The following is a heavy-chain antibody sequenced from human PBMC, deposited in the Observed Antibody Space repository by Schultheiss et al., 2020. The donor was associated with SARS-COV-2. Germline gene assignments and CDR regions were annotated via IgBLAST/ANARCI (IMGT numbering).Heavy chain of an antibody. Sequence: GGSLRLSCAASGFTVSSNYMSWVRQAPGKGLEWVSFIYSGGSTYYADSVKGRFSISRDNAKNTLFLQVHSLRAEDTAVYYCARSAAVGPDYWGQGTLVTVSS. D-gene: IGHD6-19*01. CDR3: ARSAAVGPDY. J-gene: IGHJ4*02. CDR1: GFTVSSNY. CDR2: IYSGGST. V-gene: IGHV3-66*01.